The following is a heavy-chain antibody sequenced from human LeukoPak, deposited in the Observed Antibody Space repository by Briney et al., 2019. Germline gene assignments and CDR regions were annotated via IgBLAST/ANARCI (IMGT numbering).Heavy chain of an antibody. Sequence: GGSLRLSCAASGFTFSTYEMNWVRQAPGKGLEWVSYISTSGSTIYYADSVKGRFTISRDNAKNSLYLQMNSLRAEDTAVYYCGAVSGSSIFDYWGQGTLVTVSS. V-gene: IGHV3-48*03. CDR3: GAVSGSSIFDY. CDR1: GFTFSTYE. J-gene: IGHJ4*02. D-gene: IGHD3-16*01. CDR2: ISTSGSTI.